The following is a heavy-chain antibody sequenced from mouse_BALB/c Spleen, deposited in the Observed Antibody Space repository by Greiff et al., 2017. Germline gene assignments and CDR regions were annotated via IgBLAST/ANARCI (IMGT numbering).Heavy chain of an antibody. Sequence: QVQLQQSGAELVKPGASVKLSCKASGYTFTSYYMYWVKQRPGQGLEWIGEINPSNGGTNFNEKFKSKATLTVDKSSSTAYMQLSSLTSEESAVYYCTRRESTMITTSFSWFAYWGQGTLVTVSA. CDR2: INPSNGGT. CDR3: TRRESTMITTSFSWFAY. J-gene: IGHJ3*01. D-gene: IGHD2-4*01. V-gene: IGHV1S81*02. CDR1: GYTFTSYY.